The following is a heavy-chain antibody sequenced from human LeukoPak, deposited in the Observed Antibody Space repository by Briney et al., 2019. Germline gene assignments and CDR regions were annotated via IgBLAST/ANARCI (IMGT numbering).Heavy chain of an antibody. D-gene: IGHD7-27*01. V-gene: IGHV4-39*07. Sequence: PSETLSLTCTVSGASISSSSYYWGWLRQPPGKGLEWIGEINHSGSTNYNPSLKSRVTISVDTSKNQFSLKLSSVTAADTAVYYCARSVPLGDYWGQGTLVTVSS. J-gene: IGHJ4*02. CDR1: GASISSSSYY. CDR2: INHSGST. CDR3: ARSVPLGDY.